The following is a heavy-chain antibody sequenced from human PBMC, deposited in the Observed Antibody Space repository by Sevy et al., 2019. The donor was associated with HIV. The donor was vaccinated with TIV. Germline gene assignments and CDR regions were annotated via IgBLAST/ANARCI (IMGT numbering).Heavy chain of an antibody. CDR3: AREGCTKPHDY. Sequence: GGSLRLSCAASGFTFSKYSMSWIRQTPGKGLEWVSTFSFGCGKINYADSVKGRFTISRDDSRNTFYLQMNSLRAEDTAIDYCAREGCTKPHDYWGQGTVVTVS. D-gene: IGHD2-8*01. CDR2: FSFGCGKI. V-gene: IGHV3-23*01. CDR1: GFTFSKYS. J-gene: IGHJ4*02.